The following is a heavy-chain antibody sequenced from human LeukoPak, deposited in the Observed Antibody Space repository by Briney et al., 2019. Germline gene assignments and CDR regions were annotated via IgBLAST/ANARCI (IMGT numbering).Heavy chain of an antibody. V-gene: IGHV4-59*08. D-gene: IGHD3-22*01. CDR1: GGSISGYY. CDR3: AKVSDRDSSGYYWGFEY. CDR2: IYYSGST. Sequence: SETLSLTCTVSGGSISGYYWSWIRPPPGKGRKCIGYIYYSGSTNYNPSLKSRVTISVDTSRNQFSLKLTSVTAADTAVYYCAKVSDRDSSGYYWGFEYWGQGTLVTVSS. J-gene: IGHJ4*02.